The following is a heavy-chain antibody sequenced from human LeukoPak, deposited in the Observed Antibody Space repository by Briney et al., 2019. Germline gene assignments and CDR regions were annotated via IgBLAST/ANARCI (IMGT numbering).Heavy chain of an antibody. CDR3: ARDKGWLQSGAFDI. V-gene: IGHV4-34*01. CDR2: INHSGST. Sequence: PSETLSLTCAVYGGSFSGYYWSWIRQPPGKGLEWIGEINHSGSTNYNPSLKSRVTISVDTSKNQFSLKLSSVTAADTAVYYCARDKGWLQSGAFDIWGQGTMVTVSS. CDR1: GGSFSGYY. D-gene: IGHD5-24*01. J-gene: IGHJ3*02.